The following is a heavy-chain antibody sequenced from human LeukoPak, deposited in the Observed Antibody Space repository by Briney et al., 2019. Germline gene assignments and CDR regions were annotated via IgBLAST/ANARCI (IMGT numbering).Heavy chain of an antibody. J-gene: IGHJ4*02. Sequence: SETLSLTCAVSGGSISSYYWSWIRQPPGKGLEWIGYIYYTGSTNYNPSLKSRVTISLDTSKNQFSLKLSSVTAADTAVYYCARGLYDSSWYYLDYWGQGTLVTVSS. CDR1: GGSISSYY. CDR2: IYYTGST. V-gene: IGHV4-59*08. CDR3: ARGLYDSSWYYLDY. D-gene: IGHD6-13*01.